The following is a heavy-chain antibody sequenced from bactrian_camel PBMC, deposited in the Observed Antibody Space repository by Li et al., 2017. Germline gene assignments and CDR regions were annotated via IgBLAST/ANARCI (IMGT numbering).Heavy chain of an antibody. V-gene: IGHV3S53*01. CDR2: IDTAGMP. J-gene: IGHJ4*01. Sequence: QVQLVESGGGTVQTGESLRLSCAASGATGVTYSMSWFRQAPGKEREGVAAIDTAGMPTYTYSVKDRFTISKDNVKNTLYLQMNSLEVEDTAMYYCAADFYNLQLARSYNYWGQGTQVTVS. D-gene: IGHD7*01. CDR3: AADFYNLQLARSYNY. CDR1: GATGVTYS.